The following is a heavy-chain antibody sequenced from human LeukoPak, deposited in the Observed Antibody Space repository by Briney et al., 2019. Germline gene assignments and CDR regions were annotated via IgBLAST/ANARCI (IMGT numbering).Heavy chain of an antibody. CDR3: ARGSQGDGYSADEAFDF. Sequence: SQTLSLTCAISGDSVSGNSTAYNWIRQSPSRGLEWLGRTYYRSKWYNDYAVSVKSRIIINPDSSKNQLSLQLKSVTPEDTAVYYCARGSQGDGYSADEAFDFWGQGTMVTVSS. V-gene: IGHV6-1*01. D-gene: IGHD5-24*01. CDR1: GDSVSGNSTA. CDR2: TYYRSKWYN. J-gene: IGHJ3*01.